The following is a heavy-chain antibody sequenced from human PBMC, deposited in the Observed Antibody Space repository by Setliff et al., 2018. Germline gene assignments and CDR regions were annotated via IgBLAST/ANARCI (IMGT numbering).Heavy chain of an antibody. CDR3: TTAPLAAASTC. CDR2: ISSSGSTI. D-gene: IGHD6-13*01. J-gene: IGHJ4*02. CDR1: GFTFSDYY. V-gene: IGHV3-11*01. Sequence: GGSLRLSCAASGFTFSDYYMSWIRQAPGKGLEWVSYISSSGSTIYYADSVKGRFTISRDNAKNSLYLQMNSLRAEDTAVYYCTTAPLAAASTCWGQGTLVTVS.